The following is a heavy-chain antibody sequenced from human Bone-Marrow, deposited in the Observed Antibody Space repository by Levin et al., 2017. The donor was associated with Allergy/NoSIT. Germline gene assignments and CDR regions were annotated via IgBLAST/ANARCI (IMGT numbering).Heavy chain of an antibody. CDR1: GFSVSNTL. J-gene: IGHJ6*02. D-gene: IGHD1-26*01. CDR2: IRTGGGST. V-gene: IGHV3-53*01. Sequence: PGGSLRLSCAASGFSVSNTLMTWLRQAPGKGLEWVSVIRTGGGSTDYADSVKGRFTISRDSSENTLYLQMNSLRAEDTAVYYCTGRAPYGMDVWGQGITVTVSS. CDR3: TGRAPYGMDV.